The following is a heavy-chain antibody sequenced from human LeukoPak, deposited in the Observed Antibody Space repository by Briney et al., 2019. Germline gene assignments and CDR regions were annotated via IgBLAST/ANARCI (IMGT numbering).Heavy chain of an antibody. J-gene: IGHJ4*02. Sequence: SETLSLTCTVSGGSISSYYWSWIRQPPGKGLEWIGYIYTSGSTNYNPSLKSRVTISVDTSKNQFSLKLTSVTAADTAVYYCSCYRAPGGWGAFDYWGQGALVTVSS. V-gene: IGHV4-4*09. CDR3: SCYRAPGGWGAFDY. CDR1: GGSISSYY. D-gene: IGHD1-26*01. CDR2: IYTSGST.